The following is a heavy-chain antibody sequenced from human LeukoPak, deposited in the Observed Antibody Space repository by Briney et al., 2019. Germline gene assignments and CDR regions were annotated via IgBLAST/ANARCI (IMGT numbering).Heavy chain of an antibody. V-gene: IGHV4-4*02. CDR3: ARGGYSGYDAAFDI. J-gene: IGHJ3*02. CDR2: IYHSGST. D-gene: IGHD5-12*01. Sequence: SETLSLTCAVSGGSISSSNWWSWVRQPPGKGLEWIGEIYHSGSTNYNPSLKSRVTISVDKSKNQFSLKLSSVTAADTAVYYCARGGYSGYDAAFDIWGQGTMVTVSS. CDR1: GGSISSSNW.